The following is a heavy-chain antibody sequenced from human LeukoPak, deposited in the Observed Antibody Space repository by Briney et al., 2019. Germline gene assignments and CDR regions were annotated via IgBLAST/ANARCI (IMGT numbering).Heavy chain of an antibody. CDR1: GFTFSSYA. CDR3: AKAGGGSCYGSLDY. J-gene: IGHJ4*02. CDR2: ISGSGGST. V-gene: IGHV3-23*01. D-gene: IGHD2-15*01. Sequence: GGSLRLSCVASGFTFSSYAMSWVRQAPGKGLEWVSAISGSGGSTYYADSVKGRFTISRDNSKNTLYLQMNSLRAEDTAVYYCAKAGGGSCYGSLDYWGQGTLVTVSS.